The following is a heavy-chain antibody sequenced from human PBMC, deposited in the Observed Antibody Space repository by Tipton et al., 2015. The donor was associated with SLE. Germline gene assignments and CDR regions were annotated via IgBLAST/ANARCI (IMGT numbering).Heavy chain of an antibody. J-gene: IGHJ2*01. Sequence: SLRLSCAVSGFTINNFAMTWVRQAPGKGLEWVSSIGGFGGGAYYTDSVKGRFTISRDTSERLLFLEMSSLRAEDTAVYYCARDRGQPYGDWIFDLWGRGTLVTVSS. CDR3: ARDRGQPYGDWIFDL. D-gene: IGHD4-17*01. CDR2: IGGFGGGA. V-gene: IGHV3-23*01. CDR1: GFTINNFA.